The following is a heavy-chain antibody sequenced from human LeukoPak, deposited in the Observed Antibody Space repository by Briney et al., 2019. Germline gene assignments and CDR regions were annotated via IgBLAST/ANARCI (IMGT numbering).Heavy chain of an antibody. CDR3: ARDRGDYNFDY. V-gene: IGHV4-59*01. Sequence: SETLSLTCTVYGGSISSYYWHWIRQPPGKGLEWIGYIYYSGSTNSNPSLKSRVTISVDTSKNLFSLKLSSVTAADTAVYHCARDRGDYNFDYWGQGTLVSVAS. J-gene: IGHJ4*02. CDR1: GGSISSYY. D-gene: IGHD4-17*01. CDR2: IYYSGST.